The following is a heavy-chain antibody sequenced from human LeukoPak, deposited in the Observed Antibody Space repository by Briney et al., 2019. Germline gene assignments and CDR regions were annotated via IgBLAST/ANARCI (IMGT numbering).Heavy chain of an antibody. D-gene: IGHD3-10*01. J-gene: IGHJ4*02. Sequence: GGSLRLSCAASGFTFDDYAMHWVRQAPGKGLEWVSGISWNSGSIGYADSVKGRFTISRDNAKNSLYLQMNSLRAEDTAVYYCAREGITMDYWGQGTLVTVSS. CDR3: AREGITMDY. CDR1: GFTFDDYA. V-gene: IGHV3-9*01. CDR2: ISWNSGSI.